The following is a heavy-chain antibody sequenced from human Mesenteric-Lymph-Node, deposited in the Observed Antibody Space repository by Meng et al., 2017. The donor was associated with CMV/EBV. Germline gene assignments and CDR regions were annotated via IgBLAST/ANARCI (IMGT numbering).Heavy chain of an antibody. J-gene: IGHJ4*02. CDR1: GYSCTYCW. V-gene: IGHV5-51*01. Sequence: KASGYSCTYCWIGWVRQMPGKGLEWMGVIYPGDSETKYSPSFQGQVTISADKSISTAYLQWSSLKASDAAMYFCARRYYGSGSYYLDFWGQGTLVTVSS. CDR2: IYPGDSET. CDR3: ARRYYGSGSYYLDF. D-gene: IGHD3-10*01.